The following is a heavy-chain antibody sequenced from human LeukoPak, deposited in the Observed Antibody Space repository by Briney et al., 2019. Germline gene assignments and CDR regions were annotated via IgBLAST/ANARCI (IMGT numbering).Heavy chain of an antibody. D-gene: IGHD5-18*01. V-gene: IGHV4-39*01. CDR3: ASWPRSHSYGYEY. CDR2: IYYSGST. Sequence: SETLSLTCAVSGGSISSNSYYWGWIRQPPGKGLEWIGSIYYSGSTYYNPSLKSRVTISVDTSKNQFSLKLSSVTAADTAVYYCASWPRSHSYGYEYWGQGTLVTVSS. J-gene: IGHJ4*02. CDR1: GGSISSNSYY.